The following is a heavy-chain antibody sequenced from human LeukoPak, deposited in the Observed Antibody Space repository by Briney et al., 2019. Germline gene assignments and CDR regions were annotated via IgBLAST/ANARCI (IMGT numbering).Heavy chain of an antibody. CDR2: IYYSGTT. J-gene: IGHJ4*02. CDR1: GGYLINYY. D-gene: IGHD1-26*01. CDR3: ASGIMVGSFDH. V-gene: IGHV4-59*01. Sequence: SETLSLTCTVSGGYLINYYWSWIRQPPGKGLEWIGYIYYSGTTNYNPSLKSRVTISVDTSKNQFSLRLSSVTTADTAVYYCASGIMVGSFDHWGQGALVTVSS.